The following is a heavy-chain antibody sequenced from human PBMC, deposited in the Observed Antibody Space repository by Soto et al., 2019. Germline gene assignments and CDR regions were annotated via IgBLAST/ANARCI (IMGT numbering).Heavy chain of an antibody. Sequence: HLGGSLRLSCAASGFTSSSYDMHWVRQATGKGLEWVSAIGTAGDTYYPGSVKGRFTISRENAKNSLYLQMNSLRAGDTAVYYCARASPSYDFWSGPHPVYYYGMDVWGQGTTVTVSS. D-gene: IGHD3-3*01. CDR2: IGTAGDT. J-gene: IGHJ6*02. CDR1: GFTSSSYD. V-gene: IGHV3-13*01. CDR3: ARASPSYDFWSGPHPVYYYGMDV.